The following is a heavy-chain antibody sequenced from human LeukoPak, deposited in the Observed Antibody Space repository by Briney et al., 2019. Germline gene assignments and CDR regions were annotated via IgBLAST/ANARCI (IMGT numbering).Heavy chain of an antibody. D-gene: IGHD3-16*02. J-gene: IGHJ4*02. CDR1: GGSISSYY. CDR3: ASSTYDYVWGSYLGPFDY. CDR2: IYYSGST. V-gene: IGHV4-59*01. Sequence: SETPSLTCTVSGGSISSYYWSWIRQPPGKGLEWIGYIYYSGSTNYNPSLKSRVTISVDTSKNQFSLKLSSVTAADTAVYYCASSTYDYVWGSYLGPFDYWGQGTLVTVSS.